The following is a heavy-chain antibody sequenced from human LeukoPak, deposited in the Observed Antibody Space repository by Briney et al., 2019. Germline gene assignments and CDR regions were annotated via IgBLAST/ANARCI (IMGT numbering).Heavy chain of an antibody. V-gene: IGHV6-1*01. CDR1: GDSVSSNSAA. CDR3: ARGTTTYYDFWSGYYGAEYFQH. Sequence: SQTLSLTCAISGDSVSSNSAAWNWLRQSPSRGLEWLGRTYYRSKWHNDYAVSVKSRITINPDTSKNQFSLQLNSVTPEDTAVYYCARGTTTYYDFWSGYYGAEYFQHWGQGTLVTVSS. CDR2: TYYRSKWHN. J-gene: IGHJ1*01. D-gene: IGHD3-3*01.